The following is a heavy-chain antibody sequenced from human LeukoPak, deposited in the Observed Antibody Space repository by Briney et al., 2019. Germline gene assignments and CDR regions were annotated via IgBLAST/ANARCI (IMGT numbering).Heavy chain of an antibody. V-gene: IGHV6-1*01. CDR3: GREMDFGVFTN. Sequence: SQTLSLTCAISGDSVSSNGASWNWIRQSPSRGLEWLGRAYYRSQQWHSDYAPSVKGRITLNPDTSKNQFSLQLNSMTPEDTALYHCGREMDFGVFTNWGQGTLVTVPS. CDR2: AYYRSQQWHS. D-gene: IGHD3-3*01. J-gene: IGHJ4*02. CDR1: GDSVSSNGAS.